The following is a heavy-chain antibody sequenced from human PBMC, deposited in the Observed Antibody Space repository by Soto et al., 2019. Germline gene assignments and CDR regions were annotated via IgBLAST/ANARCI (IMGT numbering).Heavy chain of an antibody. Sequence: PGESLKISCKTFGYSFTTHWIVWVRQMPGKGLQWMGIIDPDDSDTRYSPSFQGQVTISADKSISTAYLQWNSLKASDTAIYYCARRCAGSNCYRAYGMDVWGQGTTVTVSS. V-gene: IGHV5-51*01. J-gene: IGHJ6*02. CDR2: IDPDDSDT. CDR3: ARRCAGSNCYRAYGMDV. D-gene: IGHD2-15*01. CDR1: GYSFTTHW.